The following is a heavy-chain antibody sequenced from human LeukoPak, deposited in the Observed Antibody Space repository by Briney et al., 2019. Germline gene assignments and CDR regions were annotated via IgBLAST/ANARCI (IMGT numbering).Heavy chain of an antibody. Sequence: PGGSLRLSCAASGFTFSSYGMPWVRQAPGKGLEWVAVIWYDGSNKYYADSVKGRFTISRDNSKNTLYLQMNSLRAEDTAVYYCARQMSIAARPDPFDYWGQGTLVTVSS. V-gene: IGHV3-33*01. J-gene: IGHJ4*02. D-gene: IGHD6-6*01. CDR3: ARQMSIAARPDPFDY. CDR2: IWYDGSNK. CDR1: GFTFSSYG.